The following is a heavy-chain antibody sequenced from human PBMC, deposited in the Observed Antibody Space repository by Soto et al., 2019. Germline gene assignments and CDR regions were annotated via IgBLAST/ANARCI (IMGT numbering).Heavy chain of an antibody. CDR2: IYYSGST. J-gene: IGHJ4*02. D-gene: IGHD3-10*01. CDR1: GGSISSYY. V-gene: IGHV4-59*08. CDR3: ARNYGPGYTFDY. Sequence: SETLSLTCTVSGGSISSYYWSWIRQPPGKGLEWIGYIYYSGSTNYNPSLKSRVTISVDTSKNQFSLKLSSVTAADTAVYYCARNYGPGYTFDYWGQGSLVTVS.